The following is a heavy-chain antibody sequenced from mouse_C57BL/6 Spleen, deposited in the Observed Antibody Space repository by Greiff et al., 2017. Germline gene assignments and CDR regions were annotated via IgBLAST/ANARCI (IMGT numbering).Heavy chain of an antibody. CDR2: IDPSDSYT. CDR3: AKALYYYGSSPFDY. Sequence: QVQLQQPGAELVMPGASVKLSCKASGYTFTSYWMHWVKQRPGQGLEWIGEIDPSDSYTNYNQKFKGKSTLTVDKSSSTAYMQLSSLTSEDSAVYYCAKALYYYGSSPFDYWGQGTTLTVSS. CDR1: GYTFTSYW. J-gene: IGHJ2*01. V-gene: IGHV1-69*01. D-gene: IGHD1-1*01.